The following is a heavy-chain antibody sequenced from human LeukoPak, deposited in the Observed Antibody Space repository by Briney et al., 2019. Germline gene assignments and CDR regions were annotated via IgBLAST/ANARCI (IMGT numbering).Heavy chain of an antibody. CDR3: ARAGGRSWFDP. CDR2: IYHSGST. V-gene: IGHV4-38-2*02. CDR1: GYSISSGYY. J-gene: IGHJ5*02. Sequence: SETLSLTCTVSGYSISSGYYWGWIRQPPGKGLEWIGGIYHSGSTYYNPSLKSRVTISVDTSKNQFSLKLSSVTAADTAVYYCARAGGRSWFDPWGQGTLVTVSS.